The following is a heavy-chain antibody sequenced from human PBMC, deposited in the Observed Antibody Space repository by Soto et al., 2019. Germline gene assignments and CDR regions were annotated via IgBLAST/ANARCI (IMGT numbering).Heavy chain of an antibody. CDR2: IYYSGST. V-gene: IGHV4-31*03. CDR3: ARDRLMATAGTARHYFGLDV. CDR1: GGSIRSGGYY. D-gene: IGHD5-18*01. J-gene: IGHJ6*02. Sequence: KPSETLSLTCTVSGGSIRSGGYYWSWVRQSPRRGLEWIGNIYYSGSTYYNPSLKSRLTISVDTSKNQFPLNLSSVTAADTAVYYCARDRLMATAGTARHYFGLDVWGQGTTVTVSS.